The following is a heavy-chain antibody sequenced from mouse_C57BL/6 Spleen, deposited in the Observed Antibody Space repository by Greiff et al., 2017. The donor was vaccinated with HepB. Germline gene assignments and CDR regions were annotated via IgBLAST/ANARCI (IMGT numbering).Heavy chain of an antibody. V-gene: IGHV1-64*01. Sequence: QVHVKQPGAELVKPGASVKLSCKASGYTFTSYWMHWVKQRPGQGLEWIGMIHPNSGSTNYNEKFKSKATLTVDKSSSTAYMQLSSLTSEDSAVYYCARREGSYWYFDVWGTGTTVTVSS. CDR2: IHPNSGST. CDR3: ARREGSYWYFDV. CDR1: GYTFTSYW. J-gene: IGHJ1*03.